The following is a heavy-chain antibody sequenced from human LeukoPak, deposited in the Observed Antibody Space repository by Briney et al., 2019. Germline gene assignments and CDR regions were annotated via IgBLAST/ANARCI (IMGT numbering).Heavy chain of an antibody. D-gene: IGHD6-13*01. J-gene: IGHJ6*02. CDR2: ILPVFGTV. CDR1: GVTFSSSA. Sequence: SVKVSCKASGVTFSSSAISWVRQAPGQGLEWIGGILPVFGTVNSAQKLQGRVTITKDDSTTTAYMELSSLRAEDTAVYYCARDQRIAPLKTAGMDVWGQGTTVTVSS. V-gene: IGHV1-69*05. CDR3: ARDQRIAPLKTAGMDV.